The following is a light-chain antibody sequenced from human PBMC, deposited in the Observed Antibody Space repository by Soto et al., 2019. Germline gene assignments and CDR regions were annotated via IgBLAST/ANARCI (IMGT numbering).Light chain of an antibody. Sequence: EIVMMQSPATLSVSPGERATLSCRASQSVSSNLAWYQQKPGQAPRLLIYGASTRATGIPARFSVSGSGTEFTLTISSLQSEDFAVYYCQQYNNWPPWTFGQGTKVEIK. CDR3: QQYNNWPPWT. CDR1: QSVSSN. CDR2: GAS. J-gene: IGKJ1*01. V-gene: IGKV3-15*01.